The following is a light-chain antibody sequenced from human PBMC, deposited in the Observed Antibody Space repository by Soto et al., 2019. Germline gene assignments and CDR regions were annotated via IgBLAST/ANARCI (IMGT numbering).Light chain of an antibody. V-gene: IGLV2-14*01. J-gene: IGLJ2*01. CDR1: SSDVCGYNY. CDR2: DVS. Sequence: QSALTQPASVSGSPGQSITISCTGTSSDVCGYNYVSWYQQHPGKAPKLMIYDVSNRPSGVSNRFSGSKPGNTASLTISGVQDEDEADYFCYSCTSSSVVFGGGTKVTVL. CDR3: YSCTSSSVV.